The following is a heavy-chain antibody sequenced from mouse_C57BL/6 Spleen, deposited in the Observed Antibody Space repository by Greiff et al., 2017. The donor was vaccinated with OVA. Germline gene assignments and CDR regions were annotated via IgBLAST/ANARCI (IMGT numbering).Heavy chain of an antibody. J-gene: IGHJ3*01. Sequence: EVMLVESGGGLVKPGGSLKLSCAASGFTFSSYAMSWVRQTPEKRLEWVATISDGGSYTYYPDNVKGRFTISRDNAKNNLYLQMSHLKSEDTAMYYCARDSGRGWFAYWGQGTLVTVSA. CDR1: GFTFSSYA. V-gene: IGHV5-4*01. D-gene: IGHD3-2*02. CDR2: ISDGGSYT. CDR3: ARDSGRGWFAY.